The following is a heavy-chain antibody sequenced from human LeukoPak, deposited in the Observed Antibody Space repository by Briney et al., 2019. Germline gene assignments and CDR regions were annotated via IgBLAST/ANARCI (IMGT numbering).Heavy chain of an antibody. CDR1: GGSISSYY. J-gene: IGHJ4*02. Sequence: PSETLSLTCTVSGGSISSYYWSWIRQPPGKGLEWIGHIYYSGSTNYNPSLKSRVTISVDTSKNQFSLKLSSVTAADTAVYYCARAEGWYYFDYWGQGTLVTVSS. D-gene: IGHD6-19*01. CDR2: IYYSGST. V-gene: IGHV4-59*01. CDR3: ARAEGWYYFDY.